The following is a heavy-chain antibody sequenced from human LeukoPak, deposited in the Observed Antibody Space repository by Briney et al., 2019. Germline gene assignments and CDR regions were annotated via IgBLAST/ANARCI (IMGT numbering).Heavy chain of an antibody. V-gene: IGHV3-23*01. D-gene: IGHD6-13*01. Sequence: GGSLRLSCAASGFTFSSYAMSWVRQAPGKGLEWVSAISGSDGSTYYADSVKGRFTISRDNSKNTLYLQMNSLRAEDTAVYYCAGQPIAAAGASFDYWGQGTLVTVSS. CDR3: AGQPIAAAGASFDY. CDR1: GFTFSSYA. CDR2: ISGSDGST. J-gene: IGHJ4*02.